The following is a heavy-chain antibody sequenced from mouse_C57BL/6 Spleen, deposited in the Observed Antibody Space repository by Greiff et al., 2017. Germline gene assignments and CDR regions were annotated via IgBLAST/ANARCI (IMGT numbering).Heavy chain of an antibody. CDR3: ASLLLFAY. V-gene: IGHV1-54*01. CDR2: INPGSGGT. Sequence: QVQLQQSGAELVRPGTSVKVSCKASGYAFTNYLIEWVKQRPGQGLEWIGVINPGSGGTNYNEKLKGKATLTADKSSSTAYMQLSSLTSEDSAVYFCASLLLFAYWGQGTLVTVSA. J-gene: IGHJ3*01. CDR1: GYAFTNYL. D-gene: IGHD1-1*01.